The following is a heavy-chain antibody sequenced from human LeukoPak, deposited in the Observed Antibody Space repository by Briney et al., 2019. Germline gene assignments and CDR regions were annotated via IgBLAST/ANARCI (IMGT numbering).Heavy chain of an antibody. D-gene: IGHD3-16*01. CDR3: ARDWYSGYLGERLGY. V-gene: IGHV3-7*03. Sequence: GVSLRLSCAASGFTFSSYWMSWVRQAPGKGLEWVANIKQDGSEKYYVDSVKGRFTISRDNAKNSLYLQMNSLRAEDTAVYYCARDWYSGYLGERLGYWGQGTLVTVSS. J-gene: IGHJ4*02. CDR2: IKQDGSEK. CDR1: GFTFSSYW.